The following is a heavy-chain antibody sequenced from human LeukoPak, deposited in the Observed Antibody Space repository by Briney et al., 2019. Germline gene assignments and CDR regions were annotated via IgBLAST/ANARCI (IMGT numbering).Heavy chain of an antibody. CDR1: GFTFSSYA. D-gene: IGHD3-3*01. J-gene: IGHJ4*02. Sequence: PGGSLRLSCAASGFTFSSYAMHWVRQAPGKGLEWVAVISYDGSSKYYADSVKGRFTISRDNSKNTLYLQMNSLRAEDTAVYYCAKLVLFLAHSDYWGQGTLVTVSS. V-gene: IGHV3-30-3*02. CDR3: AKLVLFLAHSDY. CDR2: ISYDGSSK.